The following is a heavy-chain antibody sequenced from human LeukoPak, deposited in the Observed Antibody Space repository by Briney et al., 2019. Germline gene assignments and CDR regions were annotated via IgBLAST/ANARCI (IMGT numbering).Heavy chain of an antibody. CDR3: AKVRSGWYLSLFDY. CDR2: IIPILGIA. Sequence: GASVKVSCKASGGTFSSYAISWVRQAPGQGLEWMGRIIPILGIANYAQKFQGRVTITADKSTSTAYMELGSLRSEDTAVYYCAKVRSGWYLSLFDYWGQGTLVTVSS. D-gene: IGHD6-19*01. V-gene: IGHV1-69*04. CDR1: GGTFSSYA. J-gene: IGHJ4*02.